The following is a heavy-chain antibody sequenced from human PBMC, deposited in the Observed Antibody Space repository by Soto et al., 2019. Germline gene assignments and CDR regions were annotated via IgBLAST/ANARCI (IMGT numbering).Heavy chain of an antibody. J-gene: IGHJ5*02. Sequence: QVQLQESGPGLVKPSQTLSLTCTVSGGSISSGGYYWSWIRQPPGKGLEWIEYIYYSGNTYYNPSLQSQVTITVDTSKNHFSLKLSSVTAADTAVYYCERDRSGATIGGWFDPWGQGNLVTVSS. CDR1: GGSISSGGYY. V-gene: IGHV4-31*01. CDR2: IYYSGNT. CDR3: ERDRSGATIGGWFDP. D-gene: IGHD1-26*01.